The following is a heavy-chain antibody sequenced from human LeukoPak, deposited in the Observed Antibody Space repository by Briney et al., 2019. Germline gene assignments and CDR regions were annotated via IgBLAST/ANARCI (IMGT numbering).Heavy chain of an antibody. J-gene: IGHJ4*02. CDR2: IWYDGSNK. Sequence: PGRSLRLSCVASGFIFSNYGMHWVRQAPGKGLEWVAVIWYDGSNKYYADSVKGRFTISRDNSKNTVYLQMNSLRVEDTAIYYCARDDYYARSGYPGYWGQGTLVTVSS. CDR3: ARDDYYARSGYPGY. V-gene: IGHV3-33*01. CDR1: GFIFSNYG. D-gene: IGHD3-22*01.